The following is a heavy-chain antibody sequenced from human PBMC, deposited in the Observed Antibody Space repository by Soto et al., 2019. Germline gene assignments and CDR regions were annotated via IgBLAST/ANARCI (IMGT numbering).Heavy chain of an antibody. V-gene: IGHV1-8*01. Sequence: QVQLVQSGAEVKKPGASVKVSCKASGYTFTSYDINWVRQATGQGLEWMGWMNPNSGNTGYAQKFQGRVTMTRNTSISTAYMELSSLRSEDTAVYYCARDMREDDILTGYSAFDYWGQGTLVTVSS. CDR3: ARDMREDDILTGYSAFDY. CDR1: GYTFTSYD. D-gene: IGHD3-9*01. CDR2: MNPNSGNT. J-gene: IGHJ4*02.